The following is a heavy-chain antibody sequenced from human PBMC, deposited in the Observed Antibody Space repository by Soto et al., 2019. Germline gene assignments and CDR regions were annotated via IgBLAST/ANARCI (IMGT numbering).Heavy chain of an antibody. V-gene: IGHV3-23*01. Sequence: EVQLLESGGGLVQPGGSLRLSCAASGFTFSSYAMSWVRQAPGKGLEWVSAISGSGGRTYYADSVKGRFTISRDNSKNTLYLQMNSLRAEDTAVYYCAKGDVVVVAATNWFDPWGQGTLVTVSS. J-gene: IGHJ5*02. CDR2: ISGSGGRT. CDR3: AKGDVVVVAATNWFDP. CDR1: GFTFSSYA. D-gene: IGHD2-15*01.